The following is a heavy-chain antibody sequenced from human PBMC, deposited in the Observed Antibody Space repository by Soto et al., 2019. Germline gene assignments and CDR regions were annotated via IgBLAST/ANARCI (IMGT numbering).Heavy chain of an antibody. J-gene: IGHJ5*02. V-gene: IGHV5-51*01. CDR2: IYPGDSDT. D-gene: IGHD3-3*01. CDR1: GYIFTSYL. CDR3: ARPTTFTRFLEWLSMDP. Sequence: PGESMRISWKCSGYIFTSYLIVLVRPLPGKGLGWMGIIYPGDSDTRYSPSFQGQVTISADKSISTAYLQWSSLKASDTAMYYCARPTTFTRFLEWLSMDPWGQGTLVTVS.